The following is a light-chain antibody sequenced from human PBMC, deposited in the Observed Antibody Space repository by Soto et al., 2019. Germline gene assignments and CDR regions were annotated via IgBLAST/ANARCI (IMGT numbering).Light chain of an antibody. CDR2: GAS. Sequence: EIVLTQSPATLSVSPGDRATLSCRASQSVSRNLAWYQQKPGQTPRLLIYGASTRATGVSPRVSGSRSGTEFTLTISSLQSEDFAVYYCQQYYNWPPYTFGQGTKVDFK. CDR3: QQYYNWPPYT. CDR1: QSVSRN. V-gene: IGKV3-15*01. J-gene: IGKJ2*01.